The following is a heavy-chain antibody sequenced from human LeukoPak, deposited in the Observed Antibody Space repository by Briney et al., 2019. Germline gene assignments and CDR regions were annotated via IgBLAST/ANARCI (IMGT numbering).Heavy chain of an antibody. J-gene: IGHJ4*02. Sequence: SETLSLTCSVSGDSISTYYWSWIRQPAGKGLEWIGRIYSRGSSNYNPSLRSRVTMSVDTSKNQFSLRLSSVTAADTAMYYCARGLPYSSGWPSDYWGQGTLVTVSS. CDR3: ARGLPYSSGWPSDY. D-gene: IGHD6-19*01. CDR1: GDSISTYY. V-gene: IGHV4-4*07. CDR2: IYSRGSS.